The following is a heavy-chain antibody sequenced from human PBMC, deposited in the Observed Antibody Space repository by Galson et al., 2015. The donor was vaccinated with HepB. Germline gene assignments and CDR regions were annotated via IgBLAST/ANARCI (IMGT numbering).Heavy chain of an antibody. V-gene: IGHV3-23*01. CDR2: ISGSGGST. D-gene: IGHD3-3*01. Sequence: SLRLSCAASGFTFSSYAMSWVRQAPGKGLEWVSAISGSGGSTYYADSVKGRFTISRDNSKNTLYLQMNSLRAEDTAVYYCAKDVTGLEWLLRDAFDIWGQGTMVTVSS. CDR3: AKDVTGLEWLLRDAFDI. CDR1: GFTFSSYA. J-gene: IGHJ3*02.